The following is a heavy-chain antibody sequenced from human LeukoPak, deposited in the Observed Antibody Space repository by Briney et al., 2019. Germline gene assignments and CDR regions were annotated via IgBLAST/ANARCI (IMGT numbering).Heavy chain of an antibody. CDR2: IYYSGST. CDR3: ARDMASLDY. CDR1: GGSISSYY. D-gene: IGHD3-10*01. Sequence: PSETLSLTCTVSGGSISSYYWSWIRQPPGKGLEWIGYIYYSGSTNYNPSLKSRVTIPVDTSKNQFSLKLSSVTAADTAVYYCARDMASLDYWGQGTLVTVSS. J-gene: IGHJ4*02. V-gene: IGHV4-59*01.